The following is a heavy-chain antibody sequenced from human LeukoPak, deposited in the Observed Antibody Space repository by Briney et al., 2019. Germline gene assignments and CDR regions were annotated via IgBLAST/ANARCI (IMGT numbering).Heavy chain of an antibody. Sequence: GGSLRLSCAASGFTFSSYDMSWVRQAPGKGLGWVSGINWNGGSTGYADSVKGRFTISRDNARNSLYLQMNSLRAEDTALYYCARIAMAGIGDGFDIWGQGTMVTVSS. CDR1: GFTFSSYD. CDR3: ARIAMAGIGDGFDI. D-gene: IGHD6-19*01. J-gene: IGHJ3*02. CDR2: INWNGGST. V-gene: IGHV3-20*04.